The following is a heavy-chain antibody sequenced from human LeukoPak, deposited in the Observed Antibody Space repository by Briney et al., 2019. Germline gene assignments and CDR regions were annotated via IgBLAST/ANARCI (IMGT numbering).Heavy chain of an antibody. Sequence: GGSLRLSCAASGFTFSSYSMNWVRQAPGKGLEWVSSISSSSSYIYYADSVKGRFTISRDNAKNSLYLQMNSLRAEDTAVYYCARLKVGTTHPDYWGQGTLVTVSS. D-gene: IGHD1-26*01. V-gene: IGHV3-21*01. CDR1: GFTFSSYS. CDR2: ISSSSSYI. J-gene: IGHJ4*02. CDR3: ARLKVGTTHPDY.